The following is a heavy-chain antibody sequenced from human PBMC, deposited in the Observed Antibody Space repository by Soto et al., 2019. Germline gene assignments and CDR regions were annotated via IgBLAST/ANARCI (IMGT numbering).Heavy chain of an antibody. V-gene: IGHV3-23*01. D-gene: IGHD6-19*01. CDR3: AKGRGSGTYYFDY. J-gene: IGHJ4*02. CDR1: GFTFSSYA. Sequence: GGSLRLSCAASGFTFSSYAMNWVRQAPGKGLEWVSSITGSGSSTYYADSVKGRFTISRDNSKNTLYLQMNSLRAEDTAVYYCAKGRGSGTYYFDYWGQGTLVPVYS. CDR2: ITGSGSST.